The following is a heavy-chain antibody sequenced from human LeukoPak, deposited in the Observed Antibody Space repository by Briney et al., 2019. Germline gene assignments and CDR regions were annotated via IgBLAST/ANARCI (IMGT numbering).Heavy chain of an antibody. D-gene: IGHD6-19*01. J-gene: IGHJ4*02. Sequence: GGSLRLSCAASGFGFIYYGMHWVRQAPGRGPEWVAVISYEGDNKKYADSVKGRFTISRDNPKNTLYLQMNGLRPEDTAVYYCARDRGHNSGWYGYFDYWGQGILVTVSS. V-gene: IGHV3-30*03. CDR3: ARDRGHNSGWYGYFDY. CDR2: ISYEGDNK. CDR1: GFGFIYYG.